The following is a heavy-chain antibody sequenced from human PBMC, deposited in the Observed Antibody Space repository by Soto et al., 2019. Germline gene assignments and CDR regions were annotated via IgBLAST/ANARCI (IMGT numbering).Heavy chain of an antibody. J-gene: IGHJ6*02. V-gene: IGHV3-33*08. CDR3: ARDTLGGGYSYGEEYGMDV. D-gene: IGHD5-18*01. CDR1: GFTFSSYA. Sequence: GGSLRLSCAASGFTFSSYAMSWVRQAPGKGLEWVAVIWHDGSNKYYADSVKGRFTISRDNSKNTLYLQMNSLRAEDTAVYYCARDTLGGGYSYGEEYGMDVWGQGTTVTVSS. CDR2: IWHDGSNK.